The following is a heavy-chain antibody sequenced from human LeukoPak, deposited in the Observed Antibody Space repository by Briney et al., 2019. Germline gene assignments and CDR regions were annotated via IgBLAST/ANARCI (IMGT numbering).Heavy chain of an antibody. Sequence: ASVKVSCKASGYTFTSYYMHWVRQAPGQGLEWMGWINAGNGNTKYSQKFQGRVTITRDTSASTAYMELSSLRSEDTAVYYCARDRRQLWLRGGYLVDPWGQGTLVTVSP. D-gene: IGHD5-18*01. J-gene: IGHJ5*02. CDR3: ARDRRQLWLRGGYLVDP. CDR1: GYTFTSYY. CDR2: INAGNGNT. V-gene: IGHV1-3*01.